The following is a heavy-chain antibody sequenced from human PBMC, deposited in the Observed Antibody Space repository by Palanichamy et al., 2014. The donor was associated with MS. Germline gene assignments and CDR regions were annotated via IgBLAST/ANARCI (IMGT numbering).Heavy chain of an antibody. CDR2: IYHSGNT. V-gene: IGHV4-39*01. Sequence: QLQLRESGPGLVKPSETLSLTCTVSGGSISSSNEYWAWIRQPPGKGLEWIGTIYHSGNTYYNPPLKSRVTISVDTSKNQFSLKLNPVTAADTAVYYCARLHCSNPRCYANYHFDFWGQGSLVTVSS. CDR1: GGSISSSNEY. J-gene: IGHJ4*02. D-gene: IGHD2-2*01. CDR3: ARLHCSNPRCYANYHFDF.